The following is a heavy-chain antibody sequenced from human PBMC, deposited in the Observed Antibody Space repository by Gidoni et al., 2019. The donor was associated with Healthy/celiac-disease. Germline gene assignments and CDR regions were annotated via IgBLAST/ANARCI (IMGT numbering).Heavy chain of an antibody. CDR2: ISGSGGST. J-gene: IGHJ4*02. Sequence: EVQLVESGGGLVQPGGSLRLSCAASGFPFSSCALSWVRQAPGKGLEWVSAISGSGGSTYYADSVKGRFTISRDNSKNTLYLQMNSLRAEDTAVYYCASPSPNLLWFGEFHGYWGQGTLVTVSS. CDR1: GFPFSSCA. V-gene: IGHV3-23*04. CDR3: ASPSPNLLWFGEFHGY. D-gene: IGHD3-10*01.